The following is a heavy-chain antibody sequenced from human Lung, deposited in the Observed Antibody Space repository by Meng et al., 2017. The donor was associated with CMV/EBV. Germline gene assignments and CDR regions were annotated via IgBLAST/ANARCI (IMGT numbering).Heavy chain of an antibody. J-gene: IGHJ6*02. CDR1: GFTFSSYE. CDR2: ISSSGSTI. D-gene: IGHD2-2*01. V-gene: IGHV3-48*03. CDR3: ARDRGVVVPAAKYYYYGMDV. Sequence: GGSXRLXCAASGFTFSSYEMNWVRQAPGKGLEWVSYISSSGSTIYYADSVKGRFTISRDNAKNSLYLQMNSLRAEDTAVYYCARDRGVVVPAAKYYYYGMDVWXQGTTVTVSS.